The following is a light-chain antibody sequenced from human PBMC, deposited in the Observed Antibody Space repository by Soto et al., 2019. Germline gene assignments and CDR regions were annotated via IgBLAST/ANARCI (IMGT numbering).Light chain of an antibody. Sequence: DIQMPQSPSVLSASVGDRLTITCRARQDIANYVAWFQQKPGKVPERLIYAASSLQSGVPSRFSGSGSVTDFTLTISSLQPEDLATYDCLQHKSYPWTFGQGTPVDTK. CDR2: AAS. J-gene: IGKJ1*01. V-gene: IGKV1-17*03. CDR3: LQHKSYPWT. CDR1: QDIANY.